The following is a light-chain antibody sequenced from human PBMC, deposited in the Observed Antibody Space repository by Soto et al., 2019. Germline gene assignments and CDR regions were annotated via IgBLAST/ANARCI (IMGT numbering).Light chain of an antibody. Sequence: EIVLTQSPATLSLSPGERATLSCRASQSVSSYLAWYQQKPGQAPRLLIYDASNRATGIPGRFSGSGSRTDFTCTISSLEPEDFAVYYCQQRSNWPLTFGGGTKVEIK. CDR3: QQRSNWPLT. V-gene: IGKV3-11*01. CDR2: DAS. J-gene: IGKJ4*01. CDR1: QSVSSY.